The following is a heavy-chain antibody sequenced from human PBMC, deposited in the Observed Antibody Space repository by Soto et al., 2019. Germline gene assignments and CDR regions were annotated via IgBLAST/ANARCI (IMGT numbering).Heavy chain of an antibody. Sequence: EVQLLESGGGLVQPGGSVRLSCTASGLPHSSFAMMWVRQAPGKGLECVSGIYGSGRGIEYADSVKGRFTISRDNSKNTVYLQMTDLRADDTAVYYCAKDAVYNDGLWLMDHWGQGTQVTVSS. J-gene: IGHJ4*02. CDR3: AKDAVYNDGLWLMDH. D-gene: IGHD2-21*01. CDR1: GLPHSSFA. V-gene: IGHV3-23*05. CDR2: IYGSGRGI.